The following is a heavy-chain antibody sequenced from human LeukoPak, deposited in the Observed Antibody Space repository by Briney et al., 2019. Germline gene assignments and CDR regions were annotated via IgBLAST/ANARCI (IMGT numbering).Heavy chain of an antibody. CDR3: AHYVAGTMRDY. CDR2: YSGVT. V-gene: IGHV4-39*01. Sequence: SVTLSLTCTVSGGSITTSGYYWGWVRQPPGKALEWIGSYSGVTDSNPSLESRVTISIDTSNNQLYLTLTSVTAADTAIYYCAHYVAGTMRDYWGQGTVVTVSS. D-gene: IGHD3-10*01. J-gene: IGHJ4*02. CDR1: GGSITTSGYY.